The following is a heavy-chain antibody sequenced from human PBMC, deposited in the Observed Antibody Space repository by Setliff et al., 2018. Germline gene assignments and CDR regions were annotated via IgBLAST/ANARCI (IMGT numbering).Heavy chain of an antibody. CDR1: GGSISSSSYY. Sequence: SETLSLTCTVSGGSISSSSYYWGWIRQPPGKGLEWIGSIYHSGSTYYNPSLKSRVTISVDTSKNQFSLKLSSVTAADTAVYYCASPGIAAGTLRHPDYWGQGTLVTVSS. CDR3: ASPGIAAGTLRHPDY. J-gene: IGHJ4*02. D-gene: IGHD6-13*01. V-gene: IGHV4-39*01. CDR2: IYHSGST.